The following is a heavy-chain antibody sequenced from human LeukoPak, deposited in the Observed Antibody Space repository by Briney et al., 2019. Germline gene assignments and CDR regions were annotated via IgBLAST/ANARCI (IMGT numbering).Heavy chain of an antibody. J-gene: IGHJ4*02. Sequence: PAGGSLRLSCAASGFTFSDSFMSWVRQAPGKGLEWVGRSRNKADSYTAEYAASVKGRFTISRDESKNSLYLQISSLETEDAAVYYCAASSWYRLAYWGQGRLVTVSS. CDR2: SRNKADSYTA. CDR3: AASSWYRLAY. D-gene: IGHD6-13*01. V-gene: IGHV3-72*01. CDR1: GFTFSDSF.